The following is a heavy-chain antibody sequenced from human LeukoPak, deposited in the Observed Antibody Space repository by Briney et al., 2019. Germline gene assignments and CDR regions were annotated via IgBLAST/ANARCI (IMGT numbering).Heavy chain of an antibody. CDR2: IYYSGST. J-gene: IGHJ4*02. Sequence: SETLSLTCTVSGGSISSYYWSWTRQPPGKGLEWIGYIYYSGSTNYNPSLKSRVTISVDTSKNQFSLKLSSVTAADTAVYYCARAAGTRLYFDYWGQGTLVTVSS. CDR1: GGSISSYY. V-gene: IGHV4-59*01. CDR3: ARAAGTRLYFDY. D-gene: IGHD6-13*01.